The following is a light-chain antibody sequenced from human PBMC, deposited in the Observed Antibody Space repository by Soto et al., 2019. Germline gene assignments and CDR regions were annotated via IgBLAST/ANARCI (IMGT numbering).Light chain of an antibody. CDR1: SSDIGDYNY. CDR2: EVN. Sequence: QSALTQPASVSGSPGQSITISCTGTSSDIGDYNYVSWYQQYPGKAPKLMIYEVNHRPSGVSNRFSGSKSGNTASLAISGLQAEDEAHYYCCSYTTTTSPVLFGGGTKVTVL. J-gene: IGLJ2*01. CDR3: CSYTTTTSPVL. V-gene: IGLV2-14*01.